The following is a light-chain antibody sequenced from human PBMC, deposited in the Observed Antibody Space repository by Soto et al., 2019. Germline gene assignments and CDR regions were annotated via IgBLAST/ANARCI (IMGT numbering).Light chain of an antibody. CDR3: SSYAGINNLGV. CDR1: SSDVGGYKY. Sequence: QSALTQPPSASGSPGQSVTISCTGTSSDVGGYKYVSWYQQHPDTAPKLMIFEVNKRPSGVPDRFSGSKSGNTASLTVSGLQAEDEADYYCSSYAGINNLGVFGTGTKVTVL. V-gene: IGLV2-8*01. J-gene: IGLJ1*01. CDR2: EVN.